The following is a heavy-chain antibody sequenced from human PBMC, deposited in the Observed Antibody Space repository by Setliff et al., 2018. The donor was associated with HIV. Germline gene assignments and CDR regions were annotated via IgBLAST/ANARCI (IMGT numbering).Heavy chain of an antibody. D-gene: IGHD2-15*01. CDR1: GASFSDYS. V-gene: IGHV4-34*01. CDR2: IYESGRP. J-gene: IGHJ6*03. CDR3: ASGRCSGGTCSGRYSYLHIDV. Sequence: SQTLSLTCAVYGASFSDYSWTWIRRPPGKGLEWIGEIYESGRPDYNPSLTSRVTMSVDSSKKQFSLRLTSVAAADTALYYCASGRCSGGTCSGRYSYLHIDVWGKGTTVTVSS.